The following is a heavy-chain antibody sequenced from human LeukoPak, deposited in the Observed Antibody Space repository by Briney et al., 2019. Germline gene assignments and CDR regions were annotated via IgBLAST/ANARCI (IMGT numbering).Heavy chain of an antibody. CDR1: GGSFSGYY. CDR3: ARYSTAAASYFDY. J-gene: IGHJ4*02. D-gene: IGHD6-13*01. CDR2: INHSGST. Sequence: PSETLSLTCAVYGGSFSGYYWSWIRQPPGKGLEWMGEINHSGSTNYNPSLKSRVTISVDTSKKQFSLILSSVTAADTAVYYCARYSTAAASYFDYWGQETLVTVSS. V-gene: IGHV4-34*01.